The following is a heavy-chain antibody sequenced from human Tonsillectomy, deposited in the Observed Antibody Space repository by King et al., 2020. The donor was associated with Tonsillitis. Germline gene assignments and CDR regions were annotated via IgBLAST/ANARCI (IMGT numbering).Heavy chain of an antibody. Sequence: VQLVESGGGLVKPGGSLRLSCAASGFTFRSYSMNWVRQAPGKGLEWVSSISSSSSYIYYADSVKGRFTISRDNAKNSLYLQMNSLRAEDTAVYYCARSPAAAMVNDYWGQGTLVTVSS. V-gene: IGHV3-21*01. CDR3: ARSPAAAMVNDY. D-gene: IGHD2-2*01. CDR2: ISSSSSYI. J-gene: IGHJ4*02. CDR1: GFTFRSYS.